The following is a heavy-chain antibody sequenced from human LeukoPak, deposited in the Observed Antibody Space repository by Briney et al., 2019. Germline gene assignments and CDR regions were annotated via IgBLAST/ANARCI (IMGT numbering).Heavy chain of an antibody. CDR1: GGSISSGGYS. V-gene: IGHV4-30-2*01. Sequence: SETLSLTCAVSGGSISSGGYSWSWIRQPPGKGLEWIGEINHSGSTNYSPSLKSRVTISVDTSKNQFSLKLSSVTAADTAVYYCARGGTAMVTPFDYWGQGTLVTVSS. J-gene: IGHJ4*02. CDR3: ARGGTAMVTPFDY. CDR2: INHSGST. D-gene: IGHD5-18*01.